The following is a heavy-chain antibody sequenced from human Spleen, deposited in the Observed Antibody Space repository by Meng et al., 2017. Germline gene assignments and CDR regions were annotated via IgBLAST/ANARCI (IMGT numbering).Heavy chain of an antibody. CDR2: IYQSGST. D-gene: IGHD5-18*01. V-gene: IGHV4-38-2*01. CDR3: ARGGQKLWLRSGQDLDY. Sequence: SETLSLTCAVSGYSITGSYNWGWIRQSPGKGLEWIGSIYQSGSTYYNPSLKSRVTMSADTSKNQFSLKLSSVTAADTAVYYCARGGQKLWLRSGQDLDYWGQGTLVTVSS. J-gene: IGHJ4*02. CDR1: GYSITGSYN.